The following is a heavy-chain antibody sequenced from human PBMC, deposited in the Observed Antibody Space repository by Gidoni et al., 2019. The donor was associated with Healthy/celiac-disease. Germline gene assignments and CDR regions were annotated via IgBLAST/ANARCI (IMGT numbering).Heavy chain of an antibody. Sequence: EVQLVESGGGLVKPGGALRLSCAASGFTFSSYSMNWVRQAPGKGLEWVSSISSSSSYIYYADSVKCRFTISRDNAKNSLYLQMNSLRAEDTAVYYCAREGVVVAATYFDYWGQGTLVTVSS. CDR2: ISSSSSYI. CDR1: GFTFSSYS. D-gene: IGHD2-15*01. J-gene: IGHJ4*02. CDR3: AREGVVVAATYFDY. V-gene: IGHV3-21*01.